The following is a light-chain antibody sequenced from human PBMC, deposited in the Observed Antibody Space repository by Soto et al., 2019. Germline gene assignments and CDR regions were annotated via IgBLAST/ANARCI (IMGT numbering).Light chain of an antibody. J-gene: IGLJ1*01. CDR3: QVWDSSSDHDV. CDR1: NIGSKS. V-gene: IGLV3-21*04. CDR2: YDS. Sequence: VLTQPPSVSVAPGKTARITCGGNNIGSKSVHWYQQKPGQAPVLVIYYDSDRPSGIPERFSGSNSGNTATLTISRVEAGDEADYYCQVWDSSSDHDVFGTGTKLTVL.